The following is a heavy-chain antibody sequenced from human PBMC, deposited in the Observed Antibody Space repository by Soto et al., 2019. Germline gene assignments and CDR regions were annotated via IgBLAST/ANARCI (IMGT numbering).Heavy chain of an antibody. CDR2: IDTSGTT. Sequence: PSETLSLTCTVSGGSIGSYYVSWIRQSAGKGLERIGRIDTSGTTNYNPSLESRVTMSVDASKSQFSLNLSSVTAADTAVYYCARGPRGYVYYHGMDVWGQGTTVTVSS. CDR3: ARGPRGYVYYHGMDV. J-gene: IGHJ6*02. CDR1: GGSIGSYY. D-gene: IGHD3-16*01. V-gene: IGHV4-4*07.